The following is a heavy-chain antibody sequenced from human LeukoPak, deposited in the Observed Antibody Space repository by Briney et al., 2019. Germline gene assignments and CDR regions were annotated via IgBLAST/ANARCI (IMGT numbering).Heavy chain of an antibody. J-gene: IGHJ4*02. CDR1: GFTFSSYS. CDR3: ARDVSSSRVGSPFDY. Sequence: GGSLRLSCAASGFTFSSYSMNWVRQAPGKGLEWVSYISSSSSTIYYAASVKRRFTISRDNAKNSLYLQMNSLRAEDTAVNCCARDVSSSRVGSPFDYWGQGTLVTVSS. D-gene: IGHD6-13*01. CDR2: ISSSSSTI. V-gene: IGHV3-48*01.